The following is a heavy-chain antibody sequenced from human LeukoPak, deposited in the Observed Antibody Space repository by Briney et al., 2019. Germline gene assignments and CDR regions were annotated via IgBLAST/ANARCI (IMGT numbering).Heavy chain of an antibody. V-gene: IGHV1-69*04. CDR2: IIPILGIA. D-gene: IGHD2-21*01. CDR1: GGTFSSYA. J-gene: IGHJ5*02. Sequence: SVKVSCKASGGTFSSYAISWVRQAPGQGLEWMGRIIPILGIANYAQKFQGRVTITADKSTSTAYMELSSLRSEDTAVYYCARYSEWVEGFDPWGQGTLVTVSS. CDR3: ARYSEWVEGFDP.